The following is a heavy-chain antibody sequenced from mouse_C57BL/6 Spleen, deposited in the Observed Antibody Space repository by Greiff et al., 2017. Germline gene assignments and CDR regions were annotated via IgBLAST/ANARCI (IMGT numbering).Heavy chain of an antibody. CDR2: IDPEDGDT. J-gene: IGHJ2*01. CDR3: TTALSPYYFDY. CDR1: GFTFKDYY. V-gene: IGHV14-1*01. Sequence: EVKLLESGAELVRPGASVKMSCTASGFTFKDYYMHWVKQRPGQGLEWIGRIDPEDGDTEYAPKFQGKGTMTADTSTNTAYLRLSSLTSEDAAVYYCTTALSPYYFDYWGQGTTLTVSS.